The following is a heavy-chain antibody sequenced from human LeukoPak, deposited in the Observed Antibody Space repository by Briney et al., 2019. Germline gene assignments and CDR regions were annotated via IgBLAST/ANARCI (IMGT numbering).Heavy chain of an antibody. V-gene: IGHV4-39*07. Sequence: SETLSLTCTVSGGSISSSSYYWGWIRQPPGKGLEWIGSIYYSGSTYYNPSLKSRVTISVDTSKNQFSLKLSSVTAADTAVYYCARVALYYDSSGYYGKGYYYYYMDVWGKGTTVTVSS. CDR2: IYYSGST. CDR1: GGSISSSSYY. J-gene: IGHJ6*03. CDR3: ARVALYYDSSGYYGKGYYYYYMDV. D-gene: IGHD3-22*01.